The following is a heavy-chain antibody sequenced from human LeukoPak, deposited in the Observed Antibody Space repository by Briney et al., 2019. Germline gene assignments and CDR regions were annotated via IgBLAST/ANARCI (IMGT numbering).Heavy chain of an antibody. CDR2: IGSSDDI. CDR3: AKDATPGNSVYDHFDY. J-gene: IGHJ4*02. V-gene: IGHV3-23*01. CDR1: GFTLRIHA. Sequence: WGSLTLSCAASGFTLRIHAMSWVRPAPGKGMEWVSTIGSSDDISYAESVNGLFSLSRDDPQNTLYLQMASLRAEDAAIYYCAKDATPGNSVYDHFDYWGQGTLVTVSS. D-gene: IGHD5/OR15-5a*01.